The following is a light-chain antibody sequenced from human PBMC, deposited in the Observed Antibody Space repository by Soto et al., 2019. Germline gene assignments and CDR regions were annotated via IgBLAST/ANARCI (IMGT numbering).Light chain of an antibody. J-gene: IGKJ1*01. V-gene: IGKV3-15*01. CDR3: QQYNNWPQT. CDR1: QSVSSN. Sequence: ILMTQSPSTLSVSPGERATLSCRASQSVSSNSAWYQQKPGQAPRLLICGASTRATGIPARFSGSGSGTEFTLTISSLQSEDFAVYYCQQYNNWPQTFGQGTKVDIK. CDR2: GAS.